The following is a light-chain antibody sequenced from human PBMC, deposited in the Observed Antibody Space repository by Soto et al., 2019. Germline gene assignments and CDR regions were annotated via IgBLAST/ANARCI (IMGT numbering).Light chain of an antibody. CDR3: QQYNNWPSWT. V-gene: IGKV3-11*01. CDR1: QSVSSH. Sequence: EIVLTQSPATLSLSPGERATVSCRASQSVSSHLAWYQQKRGQAPRLLIYDASSRASGIPARFSGSGSGTDFTLTISSLEPEDFAVYYCQQYNNWPSWTFGQGTKVDIK. J-gene: IGKJ1*01. CDR2: DAS.